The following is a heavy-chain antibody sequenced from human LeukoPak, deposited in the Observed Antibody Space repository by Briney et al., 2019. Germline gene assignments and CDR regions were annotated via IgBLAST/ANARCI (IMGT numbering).Heavy chain of an antibody. V-gene: IGHV3-21*01. CDR2: ISSSSSYI. Sequence: GGSLRLSCAASGFTFSSYSMNWVRQAPGKGLEWVSSISSSSSYIYYADSVKGRLTISRDNAKNSLYLQMNSLRAEDTAVYYCARELSAARTIIYYYYYGMDVWGQGTTVTVSS. D-gene: IGHD6-13*01. CDR3: ARELSAARTIIYYYYYGMDV. J-gene: IGHJ6*02. CDR1: GFTFSSYS.